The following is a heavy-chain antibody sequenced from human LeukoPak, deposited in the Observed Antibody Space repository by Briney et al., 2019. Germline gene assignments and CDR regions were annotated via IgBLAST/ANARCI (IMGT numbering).Heavy chain of an antibody. CDR1: GGSFSGYY. D-gene: IGHD1-14*01. V-gene: IGHV4-59*01. J-gene: IGHJ3*02. Sequence: SETLSLTCAVYGGSFSGYYWSWIRQPPGKGLEWIGYIYYSGSTNYNPSLKSRVTISVDTSKNQFSLKLSSVTAADTAVYYCARDVTGAFDIWGQGTMVTVSS. CDR3: ARDVTGAFDI. CDR2: IYYSGST.